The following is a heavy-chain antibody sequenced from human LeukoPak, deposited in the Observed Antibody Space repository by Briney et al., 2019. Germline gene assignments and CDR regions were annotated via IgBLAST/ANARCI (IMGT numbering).Heavy chain of an antibody. V-gene: IGHV3-49*04. CDR1: GFTFGDYA. D-gene: IGHD6-19*01. Sequence: GGSLRLSYTASGFTFGDYAMSWVRQAPGKGLEWVGFIRSKAYGGTTEYAASVKGRFTISRDDSKSIAYLQMNSLKTEDTAVYYCTRFIAVAGTIIYYYYYGMDVWGQGTTVTVSS. CDR3: TRFIAVAGTIIYYYYYGMDV. J-gene: IGHJ6*02. CDR2: IRSKAYGGTT.